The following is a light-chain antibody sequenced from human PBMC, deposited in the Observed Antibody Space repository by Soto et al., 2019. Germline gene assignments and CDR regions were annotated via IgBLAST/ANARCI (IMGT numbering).Light chain of an antibody. Sequence: QSVLTQPPSASGTPGQRVTISCSGSTSNIGSYTVKWYQQLPGTAPKLLMYSNAQRPSGVPDRISGSKSGTSASLAISGLQSEDEADYYCAAWDDSLNGVVFGGGTKLTVL. J-gene: IGLJ2*01. CDR2: SNA. CDR1: TSNIGSYT. CDR3: AAWDDSLNGVV. V-gene: IGLV1-44*01.